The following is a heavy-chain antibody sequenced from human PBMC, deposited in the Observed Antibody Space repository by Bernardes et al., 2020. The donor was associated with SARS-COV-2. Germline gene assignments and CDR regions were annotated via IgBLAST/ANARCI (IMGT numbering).Heavy chain of an antibody. V-gene: IGHV4-59*01. J-gene: IGHJ4*02. CDR3: ARVGTTVTTFDS. D-gene: IGHD4-17*01. CDR1: DASISGKY. CDR2: IYYSGST. Sequence: SETLSLTCTVSDASISGKYWTWIRQYPGKGLEWIGYIYYSGSTDYNPSLKSRVSISLDTSKNQFSLKLNSVTAADTAVYYCARVGTTVTTFDSWGQGILVTVSS.